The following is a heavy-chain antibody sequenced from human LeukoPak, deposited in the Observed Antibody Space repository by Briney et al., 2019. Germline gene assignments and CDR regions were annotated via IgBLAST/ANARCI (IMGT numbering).Heavy chain of an antibody. Sequence: ASVKVSCKASGYTFNGYYMHWVRQAPGQGLEWIVWINPNRGGTNYAQKFQGRVTMTRDTSISTAYMELSRLRSDDTAVYYCSRPSIYYYYMDVWGKGTTVTVSS. CDR3: SRPSIYYYYMDV. CDR2: INPNRGGT. D-gene: IGHD2/OR15-2a*01. CDR1: GYTFNGYY. V-gene: IGHV1-2*02. J-gene: IGHJ6*03.